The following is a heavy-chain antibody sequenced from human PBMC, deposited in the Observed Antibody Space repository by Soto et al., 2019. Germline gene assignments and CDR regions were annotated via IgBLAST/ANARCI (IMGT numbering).Heavy chain of an antibody. Sequence: SETLSLTCSVSGASISSTHYYWGWIRQPPGKGLEWIGSIYYTGSTYYNPSLKSRVTISVDTSKNQFSLKLSSVTAADTAMYYCARGSGRDYYGMDVWGQGTTVTVSS. J-gene: IGHJ6*02. V-gene: IGHV4-39*01. CDR3: ARGSGRDYYGMDV. CDR2: IYYTGST. CDR1: GASISSTHYY. D-gene: IGHD3-10*01.